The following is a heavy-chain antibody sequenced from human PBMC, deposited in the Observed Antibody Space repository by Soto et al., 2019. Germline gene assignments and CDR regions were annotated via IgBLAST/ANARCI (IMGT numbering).Heavy chain of an antibody. CDR2: ISGSGGST. CDR1: GFTFSSYA. CDR3: AKARSSGCDFDY. Sequence: GGSLRLSCAASGFTFSSYAMSWVRRAPGKGLEWVSGISGSGGSTYYADSVKGRFTISRDNSKNTLYVQMNSLRAEDTAVYYCAKARSSGCDFDYWGQGTPVTVSS. J-gene: IGHJ4*02. D-gene: IGHD6-19*01. V-gene: IGHV3-23*01.